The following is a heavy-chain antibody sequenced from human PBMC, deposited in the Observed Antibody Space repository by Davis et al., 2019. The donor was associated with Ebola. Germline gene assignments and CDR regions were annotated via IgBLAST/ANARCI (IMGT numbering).Heavy chain of an antibody. CDR2: ISGSGGGT. CDR1: GFTFSSYS. CDR3: AKVADIPLFDY. J-gene: IGHJ4*02. Sequence: GGSLRLSCAASGFTFSSYSMSWVRQAPGKGLEWVSAISGSGGGTYYADSVKGRFTISRDNSKNTLDLQLNSLRAEDTAVYYCAKVADIPLFDYWGQGTLVTVSS. D-gene: IGHD2-2*02. V-gene: IGHV3-23*01.